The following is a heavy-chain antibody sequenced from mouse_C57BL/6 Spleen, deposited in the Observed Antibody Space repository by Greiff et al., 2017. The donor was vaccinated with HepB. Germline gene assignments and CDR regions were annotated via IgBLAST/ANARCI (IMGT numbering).Heavy chain of an antibody. CDR1: GFTFSSYA. D-gene: IGHD1-1*01. J-gene: IGHJ2*01. CDR2: ISDGGSYT. V-gene: IGHV5-4*01. Sequence: EVKLVESGGGLVKPGGSLKLSCAASGFTFSSYAMSWVRQTPEKRLEWVATISDGGSYTYYPDNVKGRFTISRDNAKNNLYLQMSHLKSEDTAMYYCARDRDGIIDYWGQGTTLTVSS. CDR3: ARDRDGIIDY.